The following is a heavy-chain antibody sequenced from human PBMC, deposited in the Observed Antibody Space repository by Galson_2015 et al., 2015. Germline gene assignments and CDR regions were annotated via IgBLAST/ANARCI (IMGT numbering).Heavy chain of an antibody. CDR1: GFTFSSYS. CDR2: ISSSSSTI. V-gene: IGHV3-48*02. D-gene: IGHD3-3*01. J-gene: IGHJ3*02. Sequence: SLRLSCAASGFTFSSYSMNWVRQAPGKGLEWVSYISSSSSTIYYADSVKGRFTISRDNAKNSLYLQMNSLRDEDTAVYYCARDGHVLRFLEGDAFDIWGQGTMVTVSS. CDR3: ARDGHVLRFLEGDAFDI.